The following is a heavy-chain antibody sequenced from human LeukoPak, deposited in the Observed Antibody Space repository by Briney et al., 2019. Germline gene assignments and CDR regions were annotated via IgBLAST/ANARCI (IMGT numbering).Heavy chain of an antibody. CDR1: GGSFSGYY. CDR2: INHSGST. D-gene: IGHD3-16*02. Sequence: PSETLSLTCAVYGGSFSGYYWSWIRQPPGKGLEWIGEINHSGSTNYNPSLKSRVTISVDTSKNQFSLKLSSVTAADTAVYYCARGGYDYVWGSYRYTRFDYWGQGTLVTVSS. J-gene: IGHJ4*02. V-gene: IGHV4-34*01. CDR3: ARGGYDYVWGSYRYTRFDY.